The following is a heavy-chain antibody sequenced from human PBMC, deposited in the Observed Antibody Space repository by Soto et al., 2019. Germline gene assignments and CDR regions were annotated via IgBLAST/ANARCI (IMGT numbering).Heavy chain of an antibody. CDR1: GFTFSSYA. J-gene: IGHJ4*02. CDR3: AKDYYDFGSAGF. V-gene: IGHV3-23*01. Sequence: EVQLLESGGGLVQPGGSLRLSCAASGFTFSSYAMSWVRQAPGKGLEWVSAISGSGGSTYYADSVKGRFTISRDNSKNPLYLQMNSLRAEDTAVYYGAKDYYDFGSAGFWGQGTLVTVSS. D-gene: IGHD3-3*01. CDR2: ISGSGGST.